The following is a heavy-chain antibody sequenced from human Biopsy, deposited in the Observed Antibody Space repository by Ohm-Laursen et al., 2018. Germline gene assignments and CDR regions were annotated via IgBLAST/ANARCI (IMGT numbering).Heavy chain of an antibody. J-gene: IGHJ6*02. CDR1: GGTFSNYA. V-gene: IGHV1-69*06. CDR2: VMPIFGTA. Sequence: GASVKVSCKASGGTFSNYAISWVRQAPGQGLEWMGGVMPIFGTANYAQKFQGRVTITADKSTSTAHLDLSSLRSEDTAVYYCATRVTPVTTLYYYAMDVWGQGTTVTVSS. CDR3: ATRVTPVTTLYYYAMDV. D-gene: IGHD4-17*01.